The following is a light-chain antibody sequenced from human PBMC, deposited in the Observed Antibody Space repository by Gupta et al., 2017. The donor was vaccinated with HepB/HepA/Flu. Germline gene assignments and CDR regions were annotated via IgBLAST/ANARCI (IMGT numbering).Light chain of an antibody. CDR2: AAS. Sequence: DIQLTQSPSFLSASVGDRVTITCRASQDVSNFLAWYRQKPGQAPKLLIYAASTLESGVPSRFSGSGSGTEFTLRISGLQPEDLATYYCQQRSDYPKTFGQGTKVEIK. J-gene: IGKJ1*01. V-gene: IGKV1-9*01. CDR1: QDVSNF. CDR3: QQRSDYPKT.